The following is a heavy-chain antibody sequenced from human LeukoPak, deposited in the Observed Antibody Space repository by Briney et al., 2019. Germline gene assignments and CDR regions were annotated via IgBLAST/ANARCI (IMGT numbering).Heavy chain of an antibody. CDR1: GGSFSGYY. CDR3: ARGLLLYFQH. V-gene: IGHV4-34*01. D-gene: IGHD2-21*01. CDR2: INHSGST. Sequence: SETLSLTCAVYGGSFSGYYWSWIRQPPGKGLEWIGEINHSGSTNYNPSLKSRVTISVDTSKNQFSLKLSSVTAADTAVYYCARGLLLYFQHWGQGTLVTVSS. J-gene: IGHJ1*01.